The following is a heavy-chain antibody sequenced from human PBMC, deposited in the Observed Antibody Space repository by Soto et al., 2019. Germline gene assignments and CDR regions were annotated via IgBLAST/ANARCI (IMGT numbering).Heavy chain of an antibody. CDR3: TSDTRDLRDS. Sequence: GGSLRLSCAASGFTFSSYAMSWVRQAPGKGLVWVSGISGNGSSTYYADSVKGRFTISRDNAENTLFLQMNILRAEDTAVYYCTSDTRDLRDSWTQRTPVT. V-gene: IGHV3-23*01. J-gene: IGHJ5*02. D-gene: IGHD3-3*01. CDR1: GFTFSSYA. CDR2: ISGNGSST.